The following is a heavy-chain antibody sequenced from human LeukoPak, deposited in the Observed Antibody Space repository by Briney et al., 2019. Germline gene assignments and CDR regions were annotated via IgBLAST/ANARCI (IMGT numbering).Heavy chain of an antibody. V-gene: IGHV1-18*01. D-gene: IGHD2-2*01. CDR1: GYTFSNFG. CDR3: ARDGTSTDDY. J-gene: IGHJ4*02. Sequence: GASARVSCKTSGYTFSNFGINWVRQAPGQGLEWMGWISGNNDNPNYGQKFQGRFTVTTDSSTSTAYMELRNLRFDDTAVYYCARDGTSTDDYWGQGTLVTVSS. CDR2: ISGNNDNP.